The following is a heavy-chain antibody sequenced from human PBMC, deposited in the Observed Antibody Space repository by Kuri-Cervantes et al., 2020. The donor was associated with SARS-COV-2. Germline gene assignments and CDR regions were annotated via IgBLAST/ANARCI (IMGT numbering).Heavy chain of an antibody. CDR1: GYTFTGYY. J-gene: IGHJ5*02. D-gene: IGHD3-3*01. CDR2: INPNSGGT. V-gene: IGHV1-2*02. CDR3: ASGRGPYYTDANFDP. Sequence: GGSLRLSCKASGYTFTGYYMHWVRQAPGQGLEWMGWINPNSGGTNYAQKFQGRVTMTRDTSISTAYMELSRLRSDDTAVYYCASGRGPYYTDANFDPWGQGTLVTVSS.